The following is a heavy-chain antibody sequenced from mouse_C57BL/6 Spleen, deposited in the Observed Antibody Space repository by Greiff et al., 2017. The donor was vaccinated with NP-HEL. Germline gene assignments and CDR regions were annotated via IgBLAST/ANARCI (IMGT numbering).Heavy chain of an antibody. CDR3: ARDPDYGSTYWYFDV. CDR1: GFTFSDYY. Sequence: DVKLVESEGGLVQPGSSMKLSCTASGFTFSDYYMARVRQVPEKGLEWVANINYDGSSTYYLDSLKSRFIISRDNAKNILYLQMSSLKSEDTATYYCARDPDYGSTYWYFDVWGTGTTVTVSS. J-gene: IGHJ1*03. V-gene: IGHV5-16*01. D-gene: IGHD1-1*01. CDR2: INYDGSST.